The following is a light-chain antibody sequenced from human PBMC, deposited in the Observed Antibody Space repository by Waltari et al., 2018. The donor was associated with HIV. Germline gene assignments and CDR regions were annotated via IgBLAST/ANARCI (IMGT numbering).Light chain of an antibody. J-gene: IGLJ3*02. CDR1: SGHSSYA. Sequence: QLVLTQSPSASASLGASVKLTCTLSSGHSSYAIAWHQQPPEQGPRFLMKVTSDGSHNKGDEIPDRFSGSSSGAERYLTISSLQSEDEADYYCQTWGTGIRVFGGGTKLTVL. V-gene: IGLV4-69*01. CDR3: QTWGTGIRV. CDR2: VTSDGSH.